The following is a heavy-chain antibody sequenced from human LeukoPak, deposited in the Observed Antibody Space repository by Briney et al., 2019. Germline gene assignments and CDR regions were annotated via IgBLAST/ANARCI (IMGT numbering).Heavy chain of an antibody. V-gene: IGHV4-39*07. CDR2: IYYSGST. D-gene: IGHD3-10*01. J-gene: IGHJ6*03. Sequence: PSETLSLTCTVSGGSISSSSYYWGWIRQPPGKGQEWIGTIYYSGSTYYNPSLKSRVTISVDTSRSQFSLKLSSVTAADTAVYYCARVFDSGSQAYFYYMDVWGKGTTVTISS. CDR1: GGSISSSSYY. CDR3: ARVFDSGSQAYFYYMDV.